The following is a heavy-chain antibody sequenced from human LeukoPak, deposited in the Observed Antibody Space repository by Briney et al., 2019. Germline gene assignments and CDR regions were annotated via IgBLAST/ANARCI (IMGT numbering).Heavy chain of an antibody. CDR3: ARAHTITMVRETISYYYMDV. D-gene: IGHD3-10*01. V-gene: IGHV1-69*01. J-gene: IGHJ6*03. CDR2: IIPIFGTA. CDR1: GGTFSSYA. Sequence: SVKVSCKASGGTFSSYAISWVRQAPGQGLEWMGGIIPIFGTANYAQKFQGRVTITADESTSTAYMELSSLRSEDTAVYYCARAHTITMVRETISYYYMDVWGKGTTVTISS.